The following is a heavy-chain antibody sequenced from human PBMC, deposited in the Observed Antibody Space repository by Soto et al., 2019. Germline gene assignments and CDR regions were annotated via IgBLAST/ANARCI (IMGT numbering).Heavy chain of an antibody. Sequence: QVQLQESGPGLVKPSQTLSLTCTVSGDSISSGDYYWSWIRQPPGKGLEWIGYIYYSGSTYYNPSLKSRVTISVDTSKNQFSLKLSSVTAADTAVYYCAREGDGYNYGIDYWGQGTLVTVSS. V-gene: IGHV4-30-4*01. CDR1: GDSISSGDYY. CDR2: IYYSGST. CDR3: AREGDGYNYGIDY. J-gene: IGHJ4*02. D-gene: IGHD5-12*01.